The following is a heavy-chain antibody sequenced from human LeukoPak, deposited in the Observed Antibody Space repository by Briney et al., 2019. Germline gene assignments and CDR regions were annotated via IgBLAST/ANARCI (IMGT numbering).Heavy chain of an antibody. J-gene: IGHJ4*02. CDR3: ASGGTIFGVVKVY. Sequence: SETLSLTCAVYGGSFSGYYWSWIRQPPGKGLEWIGEINHSGSTNYNPSLKSRVTISVDTSKNQFSLKLSSVTAADTAVYYCASGGTIFGVVKVYWGQGTLVTVSS. D-gene: IGHD3-3*01. CDR1: GGSFSGYY. CDR2: INHSGST. V-gene: IGHV4-34*01.